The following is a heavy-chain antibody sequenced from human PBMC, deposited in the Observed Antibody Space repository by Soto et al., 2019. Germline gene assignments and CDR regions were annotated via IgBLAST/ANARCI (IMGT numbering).Heavy chain of an antibody. D-gene: IGHD4-17*01. CDR1: GGSISSYY. V-gene: IGHV4-59*08. CDR2: IYYSGST. Sequence: QVQLQESGPGLVKPSETLSLTCTVSGGSISSYYWSWIRQPPGKGLEWIGYIYYSGSTNYNPSLKSRVTTSVDTSQNQFALKLSSVTAADTAVYYCAASRDYGDYGWFDPWGQGTLVTVSS. J-gene: IGHJ5*02. CDR3: AASRDYGDYGWFDP.